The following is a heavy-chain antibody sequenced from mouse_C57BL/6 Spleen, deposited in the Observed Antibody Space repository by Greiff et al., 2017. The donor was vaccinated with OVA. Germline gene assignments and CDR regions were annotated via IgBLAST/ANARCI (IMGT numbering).Heavy chain of an antibody. J-gene: IGHJ1*03. D-gene: IGHD2-13*01. V-gene: IGHV1-82*01. Sequence: VQLQQSGPELVQPGASVKISCKASGYAFSSSWMHWVKQRPGKGLEWLGRIYPGDGATNYNAKFKGKATLTADKSSSTAYMQISSLTAEDSAVYFCAKDGDKDWYFDVWGTGTTVTVSS. CDR3: AKDGDKDWYFDV. CDR1: GYAFSSSW. CDR2: IYPGDGAT.